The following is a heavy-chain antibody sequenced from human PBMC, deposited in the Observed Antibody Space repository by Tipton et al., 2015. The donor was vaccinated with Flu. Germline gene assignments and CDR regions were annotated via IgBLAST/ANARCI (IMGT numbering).Heavy chain of an antibody. D-gene: IGHD2-2*01. J-gene: IGHJ4*02. CDR1: GFTVNSDY. V-gene: IGHV3-53*01. CDR3: TRGRGSTSSYVD. CDR2: IETNGNT. Sequence: SLRLSCVASGFTVNSDYMSWVRQAPGEGLEWVSVIETNGNTVYADSVRSRFTISRDNYRNTLYLQMNSLRADDTAVYFCTRGRGSTSSYVDWGQGTLVTVSS.